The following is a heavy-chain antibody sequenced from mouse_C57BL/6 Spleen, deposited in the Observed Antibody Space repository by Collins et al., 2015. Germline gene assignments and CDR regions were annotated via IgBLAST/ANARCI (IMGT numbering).Heavy chain of an antibody. J-gene: IGHJ3*01. Sequence: EVQLVESGGDLVKPGGSLKLSCAASGFTSSSYGMSWVRQTPDKRLEWVATISSDGTYTYYPDSVKGRFTISRDNPKNTLYLQMSSLKSEDTAMYYCTNLIYYDYDVFAYWGQGDSGHCLC. CDR1: GFTSSSYG. CDR3: TNLIYYDYDVFAY. CDR2: ISSDGTYT. D-gene: IGHD2-4*01. V-gene: IGHV5-6*01.